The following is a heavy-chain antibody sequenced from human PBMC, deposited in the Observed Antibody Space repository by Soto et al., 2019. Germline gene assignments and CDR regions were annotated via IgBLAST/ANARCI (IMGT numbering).Heavy chain of an antibody. J-gene: IGHJ4*02. Sequence: GESLKISCKGSGYSFTSYWIGWVRQMPGKGLEWMGLIYPRDSYTRYGPSFQGQVIISADKSISTAYLQWSNLRASDTATYYCVRPPDYWNPFDYWGQGTKVTVSS. CDR3: VRPPDYWNPFDY. D-gene: IGHD1-1*01. V-gene: IGHV5-51*01. CDR1: GYSFTSYW. CDR2: IYPRDSYT.